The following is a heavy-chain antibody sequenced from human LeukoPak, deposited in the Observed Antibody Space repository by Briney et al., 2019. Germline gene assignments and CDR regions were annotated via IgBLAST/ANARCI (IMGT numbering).Heavy chain of an antibody. CDR2: ISWNSGSI. Sequence: TGGSLRLSCAASGFTFDDYAMHWVRQAPGKGLEWVSGISWNSGSIGYADSVKGRFTISRDNAKNSLYLQMNSLRAEDTALYYCAKDLGDYVGENSFDYWGQGTLVTVSS. CDR3: AKDLGDYVGENSFDY. CDR1: GFTFDDYA. J-gene: IGHJ4*02. D-gene: IGHD4-17*01. V-gene: IGHV3-9*01.